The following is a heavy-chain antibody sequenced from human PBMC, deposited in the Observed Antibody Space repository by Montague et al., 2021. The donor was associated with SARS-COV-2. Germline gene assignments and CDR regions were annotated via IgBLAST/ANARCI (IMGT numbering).Heavy chain of an antibody. J-gene: IGHJ4*02. CDR2: ISYDGTNE. V-gene: IGHV3-30*04. D-gene: IGHD6-13*01. CDR1: GFTFSSYA. Sequence: SLRLSCAASGFTFSSYAMHWVRQAPGKGLEWVAVISYDGTNEYYADSVKGRFTISRDNSKNTLYLQMNSLRAEDTAVYYCAREGITAAGKDFDYWGQGTLVTVPS. CDR3: AREGITAAGKDFDY.